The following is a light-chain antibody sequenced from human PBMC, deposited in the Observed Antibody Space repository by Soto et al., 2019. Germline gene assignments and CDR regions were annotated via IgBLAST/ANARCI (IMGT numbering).Light chain of an antibody. V-gene: IGKV3-20*01. J-gene: IGKJ1*01. CDR3: QQYGSSPST. CDR1: QSVYSTY. CDR2: GSS. Sequence: EIVLTQSPGTLSLSPGDTATLSCRASQSVYSTYLAWYQHKVGQAPRLHIYGSSTRATGIPDRFSGSGSGTDFTLTIRRLEPEDFAVYYCQQYGSSPSTFGQGTKVEVK.